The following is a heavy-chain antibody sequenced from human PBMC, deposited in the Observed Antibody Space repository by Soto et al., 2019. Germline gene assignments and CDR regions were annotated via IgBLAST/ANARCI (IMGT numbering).Heavy chain of an antibody. V-gene: IGHV3-33*01. D-gene: IGHD3-3*01. Sequence: GGSLRLSCAASGFTFSSYGMHWVRQAPGKGLEWVAVIWYDGSNKYYADSVKGRFTISRDNSKNTLYLQMNSLRAEDTAVYYCARTGTWSGHLYFDYWGQGTLVTVSS. CDR2: IWYDGSNK. CDR3: ARTGTWSGHLYFDY. J-gene: IGHJ4*02. CDR1: GFTFSSYG.